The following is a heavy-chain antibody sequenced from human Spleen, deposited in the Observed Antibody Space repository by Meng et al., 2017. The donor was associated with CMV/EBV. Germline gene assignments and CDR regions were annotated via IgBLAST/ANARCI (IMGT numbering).Heavy chain of an antibody. V-gene: IGHV1-2*02. CDR1: GYDFTDYH. Sequence: KASGYDFTDYHLHWVRQAPGQGLGWMAWINPNSGGTNYAQKFQGRVTMTRDTSISTVYMELSRLRSDDTAVYYCAREKGDGYYPFDYWGQGTLVTVSS. J-gene: IGHJ4*02. CDR2: INPNSGGT. D-gene: IGHD3-22*01. CDR3: AREKGDGYYPFDY.